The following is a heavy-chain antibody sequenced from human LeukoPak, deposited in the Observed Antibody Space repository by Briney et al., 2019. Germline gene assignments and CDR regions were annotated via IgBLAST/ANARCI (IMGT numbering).Heavy chain of an antibody. D-gene: IGHD3-3*01. V-gene: IGHV4-38-2*02. Sequence: SETLSLTCTVSNYSISTDYYWGWIRQPPGKGLEWIGTMYHSGSTYYNPSLKSRVTISVDTSKNQFSLKLSSVTAADTAVYYCATGGNYDFWSGYYKGGTHLLDYWGQGTLVTVSS. CDR1: NYSISTDYY. J-gene: IGHJ4*02. CDR2: MYHSGST. CDR3: ATGGNYDFWSGYYKGGTHLLDY.